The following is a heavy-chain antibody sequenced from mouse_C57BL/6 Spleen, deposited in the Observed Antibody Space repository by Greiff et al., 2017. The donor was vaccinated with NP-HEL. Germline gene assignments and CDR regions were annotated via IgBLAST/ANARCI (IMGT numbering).Heavy chain of an antibody. V-gene: IGHV5-6*01. CDR1: GFTFSSYG. CDR2: ISSGGSYT. J-gene: IGHJ2*01. D-gene: IGHD2-3*01. CDR3: ARHDGYYYFDY. Sequence: EVKLVESGGDLVKPGGSLKLSCAASGFTFSSYGMSWVRQTPDKRLEWVATISSGGSYTYYPDSVKGRFTISRDNAKNTLYLQMSSLKSEDTAMYYCARHDGYYYFDYWGQGTTLTVSS.